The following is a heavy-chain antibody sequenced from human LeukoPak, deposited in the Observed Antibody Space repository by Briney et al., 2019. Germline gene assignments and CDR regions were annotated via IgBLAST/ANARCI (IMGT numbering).Heavy chain of an antibody. Sequence: PGGFLRLSCAASGFTFSNYAMHWVRQAPGKGLEWVAVISYDGSNKYYADSVKGRFTTSRDNSKNTLYLQMNSLRAEDTAVYYCARDHLYDSSGYPSYWGQGTLVTVSS. CDR2: ISYDGSNK. J-gene: IGHJ4*02. CDR3: ARDHLYDSSGYPSY. D-gene: IGHD3-22*01. V-gene: IGHV3-30*04. CDR1: GFTFSNYA.